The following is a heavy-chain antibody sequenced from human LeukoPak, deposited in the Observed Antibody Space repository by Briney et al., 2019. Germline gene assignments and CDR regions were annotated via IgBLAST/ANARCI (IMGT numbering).Heavy chain of an antibody. CDR3: AMETEQLGY. D-gene: IGHD6-13*01. J-gene: IGHJ4*02. Sequence: SGTLSLTCTVSGDSINSLDLWSWVRQPPGKGLEWIGEMYLSGTTHSNPSVKSRVTTSVDTSKNQFSLKLSSVTAADTAVYYCAMETEQLGYWGQGTLVTVSS. V-gene: IGHV4-4*02. CDR1: GDSINSLDL. CDR2: MYLSGTT.